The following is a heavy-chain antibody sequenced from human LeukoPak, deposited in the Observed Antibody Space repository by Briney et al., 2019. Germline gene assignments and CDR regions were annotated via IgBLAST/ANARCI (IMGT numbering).Heavy chain of an antibody. CDR2: ISSSSSYI. D-gene: IGHD6-13*01. CDR3: AKDHSSPTWYFDY. Sequence: PGGSLRLSCAASGFTFSSYIMNWVRQAPGKGLEWVSSISSSSSYIYYADSVKGRFTISRDNSKNTLYLQMNSLRAEDTAVYYCAKDHSSPTWYFDYWGQGTLVTVSS. V-gene: IGHV3-21*04. CDR1: GFTFSSYI. J-gene: IGHJ4*02.